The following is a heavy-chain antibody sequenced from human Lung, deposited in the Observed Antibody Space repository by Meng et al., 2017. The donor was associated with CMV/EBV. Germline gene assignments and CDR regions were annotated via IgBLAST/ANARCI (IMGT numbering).Heavy chain of an antibody. CDR3: AREQAGDYGSGQDAFDI. V-gene: IGHV1-2*02. CDR1: GYTFTGYY. CDR2: INPKSGDT. J-gene: IGHJ3*02. Sequence: ASXXVSXKASGYTFTGYYIHWVRQAPGQGLEWMGWINPKSGDTNYAQKFQGRVSMTRDTSITTGYMELRSLRSDDTAVYYCAREQAGDYGSGQDAFDIWVQGKXVTVSS. D-gene: IGHD3-10*01.